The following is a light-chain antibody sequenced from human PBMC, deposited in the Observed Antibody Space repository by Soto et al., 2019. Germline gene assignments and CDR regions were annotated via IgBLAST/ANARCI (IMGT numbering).Light chain of an antibody. V-gene: IGKV1-12*01. J-gene: IGKJ1*01. CDR1: QGISTW. CDR3: QQVTTFPRT. Sequence: DIQMTQYPSSVAAAVGDGVTITCRASQGISTWLAWYQHKPGTAPKLLIFGAFSLQRGVPSRFAGSGSGTDFTLTIKSLQPEDVATYYCQQVTTFPRTFGQGTKVEIK. CDR2: GAF.